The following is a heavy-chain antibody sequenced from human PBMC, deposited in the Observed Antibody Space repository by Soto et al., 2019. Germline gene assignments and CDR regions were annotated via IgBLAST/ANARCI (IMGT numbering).Heavy chain of an antibody. V-gene: IGHV3-7*01. D-gene: IGHD5-18*01. J-gene: IGHJ6*03. CDR3: ARNRREYSYGSYYYMDV. Sequence: EVQLVESGGGLVQPGGSLRLSCAASGFTFSNYWMSWVRQAPGKGLEWVANIKQDGSEKYYVDSVKGRFTISRDNAKNSLYLQMNSLRAEDTAVYYCARNRREYSYGSYYYMDVWGKGTTVTVSS. CDR2: IKQDGSEK. CDR1: GFTFSNYW.